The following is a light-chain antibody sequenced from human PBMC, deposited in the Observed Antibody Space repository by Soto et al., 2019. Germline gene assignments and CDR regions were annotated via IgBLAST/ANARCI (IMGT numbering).Light chain of an antibody. Sequence: EIVLTQTPLSLSVTPGQPASISCKSSQSLLQSNGKTYLYWYLQKPGQSPQLLMYEVYNRFSGVPDRFSGSGSGTEFTLKISRVEAEDVGFYYCMQTIPLPYTFGQGTELEIK. J-gene: IGKJ2*01. CDR3: MQTIPLPYT. V-gene: IGKV2D-29*02. CDR2: EVY. CDR1: QSLLQSNGKTY.